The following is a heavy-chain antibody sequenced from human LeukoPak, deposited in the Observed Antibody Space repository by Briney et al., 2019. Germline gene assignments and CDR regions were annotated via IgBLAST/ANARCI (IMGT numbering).Heavy chain of an antibody. D-gene: IGHD2-2*01. V-gene: IGHV1-8*03. CDR2: MSPSVPST. CDR3: ARAFYQPLLPDS. CDR1: GYTFTSYD. Sequence: GASVKVSCKASGYTFTSYDIIWVRQAAGQGLEWVGWMSPSVPSTGYVQKFQGRVTFTWDTSMRTAYIEVNDLRSEDTAIYYCARAFYQPLLPDSWGQGTLVTVSS. J-gene: IGHJ4*02.